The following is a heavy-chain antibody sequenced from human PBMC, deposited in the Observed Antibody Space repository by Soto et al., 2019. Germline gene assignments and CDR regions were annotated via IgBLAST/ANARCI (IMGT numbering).Heavy chain of an antibody. D-gene: IGHD6-19*01. Sequence: QVQLVQSGAEVKKPGASVKVSCKASGYTFTSYGISWVRQAPGQGLGWMGWISAYNGNTNYAQKLQGRVTMTTDTXTITAYMELRSLRSYAAAVYYCARQPVAGAAFFDYWGQGTLVTASS. CDR2: ISAYNGNT. CDR1: GYTFTSYG. J-gene: IGHJ4*02. CDR3: ARQPVAGAAFFDY. V-gene: IGHV1-18*01.